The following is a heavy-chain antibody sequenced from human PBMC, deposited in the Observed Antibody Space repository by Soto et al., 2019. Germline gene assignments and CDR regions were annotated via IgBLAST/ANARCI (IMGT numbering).Heavy chain of an antibody. D-gene: IGHD3-22*01. J-gene: IGHJ4*02. Sequence: ASVKVSCKASGYTFTGYYMHWVRQAPGQGPEWMGWINPNSGGTNYAQKFQGRVTMTRDTSISTAYMELSRLRSDDTAVYYCARDSPYYYDSSGYSFDYWGQGTLVTVSS. CDR3: ARDSPYYYDSSGYSFDY. CDR1: GYTFTGYY. V-gene: IGHV1-2*02. CDR2: INPNSGGT.